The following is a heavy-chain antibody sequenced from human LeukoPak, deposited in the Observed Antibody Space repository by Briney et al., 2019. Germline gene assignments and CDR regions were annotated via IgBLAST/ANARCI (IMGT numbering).Heavy chain of an antibody. J-gene: IGHJ6*02. Sequence: ASVKVSCEASGYTFTGYYMHWVRQAPGQGLGWMGWINPNSGGTNYAQKFQGRVTMTRDTSISTAYMELSRLRSDDTAVYYCARGPHYDILTVYYYYGMDVWGQGTTVTVSS. CDR2: INPNSGGT. D-gene: IGHD3-9*01. CDR1: GYTFTGYY. V-gene: IGHV1-2*02. CDR3: ARGPHYDILTVYYYYGMDV.